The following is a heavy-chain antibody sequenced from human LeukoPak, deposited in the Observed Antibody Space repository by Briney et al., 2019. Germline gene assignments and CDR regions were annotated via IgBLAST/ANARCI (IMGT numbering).Heavy chain of an antibody. CDR1: GGSISSYY. CDR2: IYYSGST. CDR3: ARGRYYGYVWGSYRYTGPLDY. J-gene: IGHJ4*02. V-gene: IGHV4-59*12. Sequence: SETLSLTCTVSGGSISSYYWSWIRQPPGKGLEWIGYIYYSGSTNYNPSLKSRVTISVDTSKNQFSLKLSSVTAADTAVYYCARGRYYGYVWGSYRYTGPLDYWGQGTLVTVSS. D-gene: IGHD3-16*02.